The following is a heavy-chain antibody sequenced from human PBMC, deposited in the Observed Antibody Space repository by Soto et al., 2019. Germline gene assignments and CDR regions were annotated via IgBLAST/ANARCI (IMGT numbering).Heavy chain of an antibody. CDR1: GFSFTTSA. D-gene: IGHD6-19*01. J-gene: IGHJ5*02. CDR3: APSSGWSGNWVDP. CDR2: IVVGSGHI. Sequence: SVKVSCKASGFSFTTSAMQWVRQARGQRLEWIGWIVVGSGHINYAQQFHERVTITRDTSTSTVYMELSSLRSEDTAVYFCAPSSGWSGNWVDPWGQGTLVTVSS. V-gene: IGHV1-58*02.